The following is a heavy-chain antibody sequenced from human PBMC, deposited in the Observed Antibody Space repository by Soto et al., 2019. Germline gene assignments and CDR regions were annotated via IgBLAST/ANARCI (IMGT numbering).Heavy chain of an antibody. CDR2: IKSKTDGGTT. CDR1: GFTFSNAW. V-gene: IGHV3-15*01. Sequence: EVQLVESGGGLVKPGGSLRLSCAASGFTFSNAWMSWVRQAPGKGLEWVGRIKSKTDGGTTDYAAPVKGRFTISRDDSKNTLYLQMNILKTDDTAVYYCTTDVGLYYYYGMDVLGQGTTVTVSS. CDR3: TTDVGLYYYYGMDV. J-gene: IGHJ6*02.